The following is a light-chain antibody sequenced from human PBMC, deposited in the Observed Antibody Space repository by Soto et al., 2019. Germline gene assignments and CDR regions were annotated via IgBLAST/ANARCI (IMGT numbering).Light chain of an antibody. CDR1: SSDVGSYNR. J-gene: IGLJ2*01. CDR3: SSYRSSSNVV. V-gene: IGLV2-18*02. Sequence: QSALTQPPSVSGSPGQSVTISCTGTSSDVGSYNRVSWYQQPPGTAPKLIIYEVSNRPSGVPDRFSGSKSGNTASLTISGLQAEDEADYYCSSYRSSSNVVFGGGTKLTVL. CDR2: EVS.